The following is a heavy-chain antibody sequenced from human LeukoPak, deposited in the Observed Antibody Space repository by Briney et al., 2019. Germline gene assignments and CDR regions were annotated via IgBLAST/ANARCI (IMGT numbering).Heavy chain of an antibody. CDR2: IFHNGNT. CDR1: GYSISSDYY. V-gene: IGHV4-38-2*02. D-gene: IGHD6-25*01. J-gene: IGHJ1*01. CDR3: ARSGGYSSGLQH. Sequence: SETLSLTCTVSGYSISSDYYWGWIRQPPGKGLEWIGNIFHNGNTYYNPSLKSRVTMSIDTSKKQFSLKLRTATAADTAVYYCARSGGYSSGLQHWGQGTLVTVSS.